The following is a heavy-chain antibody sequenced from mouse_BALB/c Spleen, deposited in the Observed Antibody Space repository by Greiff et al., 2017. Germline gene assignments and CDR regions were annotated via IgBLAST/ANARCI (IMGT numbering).Heavy chain of an antibody. CDR1: GYSITSGYY. Sequence: ESGPGLVKPSQSLSLPCSVTGYSITSGYYWNWIRQFPGNKLEWMGYISYDGSNNYNPSLKNRISITRDTSKNQFFLKLNSVTTEDTATYYCARNGYYYAMDYWGQGTSVTVSS. V-gene: IGHV3-6*02. J-gene: IGHJ4*01. CDR2: ISYDGSN. CDR3: ARNGYYYAMDY.